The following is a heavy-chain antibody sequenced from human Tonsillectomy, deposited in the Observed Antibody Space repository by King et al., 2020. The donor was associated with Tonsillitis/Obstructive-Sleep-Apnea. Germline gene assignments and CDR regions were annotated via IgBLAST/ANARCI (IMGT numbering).Heavy chain of an antibody. CDR3: AKGSNFGSSSGYSSIDY. D-gene: IGHD6-6*01. Sequence: VQLVESGGGLVQPGGSLRLSCAASGFPLSSYSMIWVRRAPGKGLEWVSSISSSGGSTYSADSVKGRFTISRDNSKNTLFLQLNSLRAEDTAVYYCAKGSNFGSSSGYSSIDYWGEGPLVTVSS. CDR1: GFPLSSYS. V-gene: IGHV3-23*04. J-gene: IGHJ4*02. CDR2: ISSSGGST.